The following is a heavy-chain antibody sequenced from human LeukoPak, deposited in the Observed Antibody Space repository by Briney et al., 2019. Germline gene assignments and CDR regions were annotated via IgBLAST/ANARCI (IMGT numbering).Heavy chain of an antibody. Sequence: SETLSLTCTVSGGSISSYYWSWIRQPPGKGLEWIGYIYYSGSANYNPSLKSRVTISLDTSKNQFSLKLSSVTPADTAVYYCASGNWNYYYFDYWGQGTLVTVSS. CDR2: IYYSGSA. V-gene: IGHV4-59*01. CDR3: ASGNWNYYYFDY. J-gene: IGHJ4*02. CDR1: GGSISSYY. D-gene: IGHD1-7*01.